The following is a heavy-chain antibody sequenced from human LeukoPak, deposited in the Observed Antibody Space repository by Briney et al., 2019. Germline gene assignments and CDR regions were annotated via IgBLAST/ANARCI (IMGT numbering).Heavy chain of an antibody. CDR2: INHSGST. CDR3: AREFPYCSSTSCQFDI. J-gene: IGHJ3*02. CDR1: GGSFSGYY. Sequence: PSETLSLTCAVYGGSFSGYYWSWIRQPPGKGLEWIGEINHSGSTNYNPSLKSRVTISVDTSKNQSSLRLSSVTAADTAVYYCAREFPYCSSTSCQFDIWGQGTMVTVSS. D-gene: IGHD2-2*01. V-gene: IGHV4-34*01.